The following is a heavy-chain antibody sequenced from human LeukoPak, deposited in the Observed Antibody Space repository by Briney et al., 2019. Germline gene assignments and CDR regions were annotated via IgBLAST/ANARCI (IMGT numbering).Heavy chain of an antibody. V-gene: IGHV3-53*01. D-gene: IGHD4-17*01. CDR2: IYSDNT. CDR3: ARDSESVTTYDSWFDP. J-gene: IGHJ5*02. Sequence: EGSLRLSCTVSGFTVSSNSMSWVRQAPGKGLEWVSFIYSDNTHYADSVKGRFTISRDNAKKSLYLQMNSLRADDTAMYYCARDSESVTTYDSWFDPWGQGTLVTVSS. CDR1: GFTVSSNS.